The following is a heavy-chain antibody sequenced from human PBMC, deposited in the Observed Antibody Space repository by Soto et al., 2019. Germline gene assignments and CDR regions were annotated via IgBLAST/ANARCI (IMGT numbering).Heavy chain of an antibody. CDR2: ISSSSSTI. J-gene: IGHJ6*02. V-gene: IGHV3-48*01. CDR3: AFGEDSRYYYYGMDV. CDR1: GLTFSSYS. Sequence: EVQLVESGGGLVQRGGSLRLSCAASGLTFSSYSMNWVRQAPGKGLEWVSYISSSSSTIYYADSVKGRCTISRDNAKNALYLQMNSLRAEDTAVYYCAFGEDSRYYYYGMDVWGQGTTVTVSS. D-gene: IGHD2-15*01.